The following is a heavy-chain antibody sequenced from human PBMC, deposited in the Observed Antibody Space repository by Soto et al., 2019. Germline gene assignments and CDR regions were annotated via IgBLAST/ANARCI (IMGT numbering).Heavy chain of an antibody. CDR1: GGSVSSGSYY. V-gene: IGHV4-61*01. J-gene: IGHJ6*02. D-gene: IGHD6-19*01. Sequence: QVQLQESGPGLVKPSETLSLTCTVSGGSVSSGSYYWSWIRQPPGKGLEWIGYIYYSGSTNYNPSPKSRVTISVDTSKNQFSMMLSSVTAADTAVYYCARGIEGWYQGRYYYGMDVWGQGTTVTVSS. CDR3: ARGIEGWYQGRYYYGMDV. CDR2: IYYSGST.